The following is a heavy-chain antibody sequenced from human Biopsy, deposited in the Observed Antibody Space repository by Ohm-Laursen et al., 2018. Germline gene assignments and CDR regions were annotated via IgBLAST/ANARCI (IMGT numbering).Heavy chain of an antibody. V-gene: IGHV1-69*06. D-gene: IGHD3-10*01. J-gene: IGHJ6*02. Sequence: GASVNASCKASGGTFTNHAVGRVRQAPGQGLEAVGSSIPPFNTANHADKFQGRVTLTADKSTTTAYMELSSLRSEDTAMYYCVKDIRRYFYGMDVWGQGTTVTVS. CDR2: SIPPFNTA. CDR3: VKDIRRYFYGMDV. CDR1: GGTFTNHA.